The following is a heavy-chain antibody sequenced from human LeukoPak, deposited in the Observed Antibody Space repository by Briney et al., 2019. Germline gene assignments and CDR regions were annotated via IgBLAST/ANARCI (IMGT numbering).Heavy chain of an antibody. CDR1: GYTFTGHY. J-gene: IGHJ4*02. CDR3: ARGLYGDYSSHRDY. D-gene: IGHD4-17*01. Sequence: GASVKVSCKASGYTFTGHYIHWVRQAPGQGLEWMGWIDPNSGGTNYAQKFQGRVTMTRDTSISTAYMELSRLRSDDTAVYYCARGLYGDYSSHRDYWGQGTLVTVSS. V-gene: IGHV1-2*02. CDR2: IDPNSGGT.